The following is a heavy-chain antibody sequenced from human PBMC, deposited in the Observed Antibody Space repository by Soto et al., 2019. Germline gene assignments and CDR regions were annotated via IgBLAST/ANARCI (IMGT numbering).Heavy chain of an antibody. D-gene: IGHD4-17*01. CDR2: ISYSGST. Sequence: QVQLQESGPGLVKPSQTLSLTCTVSGGSISSGGYYWSWIRQPPGKGLEWIGYISYSGSTYYNPSLKSPLTISVDTSKNQFSLKMNAVTAADTAVYYCARALVPGGEYDFDYWGQGNLVTVSS. CDR1: GGSISSGGYY. V-gene: IGHV4-30-4*01. CDR3: ARALVPGGEYDFDY. J-gene: IGHJ4*02.